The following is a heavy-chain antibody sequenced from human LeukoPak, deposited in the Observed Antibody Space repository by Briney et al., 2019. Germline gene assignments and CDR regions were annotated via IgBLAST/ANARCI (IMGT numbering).Heavy chain of an antibody. Sequence: ASVKVSCKASGYTFTSYAMHWVRQAPGQRLEWMGWINAGNGNTKYSQKFQGRVTITRDTSASTAYMELSSLRSEDTAVYYCARDGAPLRYFDWTEDGFDPWGQGTLVTVPS. D-gene: IGHD3-9*01. CDR3: ARDGAPLRYFDWTEDGFDP. CDR1: GYTFTSYA. V-gene: IGHV1-3*01. J-gene: IGHJ5*02. CDR2: INAGNGNT.